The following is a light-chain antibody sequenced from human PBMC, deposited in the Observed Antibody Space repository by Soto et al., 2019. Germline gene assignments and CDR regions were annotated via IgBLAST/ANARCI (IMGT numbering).Light chain of an antibody. V-gene: IGKV3-15*01. J-gene: IGKJ5*01. CDR1: QNIISN. Sequence: EIVMTQSPATLSVSPGERATLSCRASQNIISNLAWYQQKPGQAPRLLIYGASTRATGIQARFSGSGSGTDFTLTITRLEPEDSAVYFCQQYTGPPTTFGQGTRLEIK. CDR2: GAS. CDR3: QQYTGPPTT.